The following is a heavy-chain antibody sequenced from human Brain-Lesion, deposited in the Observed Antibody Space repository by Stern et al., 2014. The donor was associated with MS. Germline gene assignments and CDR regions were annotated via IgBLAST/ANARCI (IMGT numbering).Heavy chain of an antibody. CDR3: ARMSEYCSGGICFAGYYDS. CDR1: GFSLSNAAMG. CDR2: IFSTAEP. J-gene: IGHJ4*02. D-gene: IGHD2-15*01. Sequence: QITLKESGPVLVQPTETLTLPCSVSGFSLSNAAMGVSWIRQPPGKVLECLAHIFSTAEPAYSTSLNSRLTISKDTSRSQVVLTMTNIDPVDTATYYCARMSEYCSGGICFAGYYDSWGQGTLVTVSS. V-gene: IGHV2-26*01.